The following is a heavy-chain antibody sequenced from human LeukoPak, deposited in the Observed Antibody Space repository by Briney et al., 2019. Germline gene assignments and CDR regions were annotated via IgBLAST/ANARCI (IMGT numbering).Heavy chain of an antibody. J-gene: IGHJ6*02. Sequence: GGSLRLSCAASGFTFSSYAMSWVRQAPGKGLEWVSAISGSGGSTYYADSVKGRFTISRDNSKNTLYLQMNSLRAEDTAVYYCAKSYSSGWRSLKFSYYGMDVWGQGTTVTVSS. V-gene: IGHV3-23*01. D-gene: IGHD6-19*01. CDR1: GFTFSSYA. CDR2: ISGSGGST. CDR3: AKSYSSGWRSLKFSYYGMDV.